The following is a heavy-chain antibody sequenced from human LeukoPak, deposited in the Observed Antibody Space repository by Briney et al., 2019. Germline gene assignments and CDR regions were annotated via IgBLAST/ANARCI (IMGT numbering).Heavy chain of an antibody. J-gene: IGHJ4*02. CDR1: GFTFSSYA. D-gene: IGHD3-9*01. V-gene: IGHV3-23*01. Sequence: GGSLRLSCAASGFTFSSYAMSWVRHAPGKGRGWVSAISGRGGSTYYADSVKGRVTISRDNPKNTLYLQMKSVRAEDTAVYYRAHELLPYFDWSYPPPDYWGPGTLVTVSS. CDR3: AHELLPYFDWSYPPPDY. CDR2: ISGRGGST.